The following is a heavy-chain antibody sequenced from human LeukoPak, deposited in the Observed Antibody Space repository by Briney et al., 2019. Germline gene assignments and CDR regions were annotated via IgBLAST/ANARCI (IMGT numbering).Heavy chain of an antibody. D-gene: IGHD6-19*01. Sequence: PGGSLRLSCAASGFTFSSYWMSWVRQAPGKGLEWVANIKQDGSEKYYVDSVKGRLTISRDNAKNSLYLQMNSLRAEDTAVYYCARALPGYSSAWYDYWGQGTLVTVSS. CDR2: IKQDGSEK. J-gene: IGHJ4*02. CDR1: GFTFSSYW. CDR3: ARALPGYSSAWYDY. V-gene: IGHV3-7*01.